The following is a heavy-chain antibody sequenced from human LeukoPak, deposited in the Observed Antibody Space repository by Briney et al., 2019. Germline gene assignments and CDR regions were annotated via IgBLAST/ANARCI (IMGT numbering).Heavy chain of an antibody. Sequence: PSGTLSLTCTVSGDSINSLDLRSWVRQPPGKGLEWIGEMYLSGTTHSNPSVKSRVTISIDKSKNQFFLNLSSVTAADTAVYYCAGLVGRYSSGLYYYYFDYWGQGTLVTVS. J-gene: IGHJ4*02. CDR2: MYLSGTT. CDR3: AGLVGRYSSGLYYYYFDY. CDR1: GDSINSLDL. V-gene: IGHV4-4*02. D-gene: IGHD3-22*01.